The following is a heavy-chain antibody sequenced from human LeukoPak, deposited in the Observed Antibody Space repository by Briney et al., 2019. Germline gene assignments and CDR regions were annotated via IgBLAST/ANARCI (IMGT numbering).Heavy chain of an antibody. CDR3: ARDQYSSTWYRGAFDV. V-gene: IGHV3-74*01. CDR2: IESDGTST. CDR1: GFTFTTSW. D-gene: IGHD6-13*01. J-gene: IGHJ3*01. Sequence: GRSLRLSCAASGFTFTTSWMHWFRHAPGKWLVWVSRIESDGTSTTYADSVKGRFTISRDNAKNTLYLQMNSLRAEDTAVYYCARDQYSSTWYRGAFDVWGQGTMVSVSS.